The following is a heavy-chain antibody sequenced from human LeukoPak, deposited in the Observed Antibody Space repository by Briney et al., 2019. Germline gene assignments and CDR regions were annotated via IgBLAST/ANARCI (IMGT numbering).Heavy chain of an antibody. CDR2: IYHSGST. V-gene: IGHV4-30-2*01. Sequence: SETLSLTCTVSGGSISSGGYYWSWIRQPPGKGLEWIGYIYHSGSTYCNPSLKSRVTISVDRSKNQFSLKLSSVTAADTAVYYCAREGGPYPPVIDYWGQGTLVTVSS. CDR1: GGSISSGGYY. CDR3: AREGGPYPPVIDY. J-gene: IGHJ4*02. D-gene: IGHD3-16*01.